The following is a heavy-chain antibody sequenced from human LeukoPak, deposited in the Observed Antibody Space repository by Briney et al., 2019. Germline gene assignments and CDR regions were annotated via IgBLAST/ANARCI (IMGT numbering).Heavy chain of an antibody. CDR3: ARRPYSSSWYPNWFDP. J-gene: IGHJ5*02. Sequence: ASVKVSCKASGYTFTGYYMHWVRQAPGQGLEWMGWINPNSGGTNYAQKFQGRVTMTRDTSISTAYMELSSLRSEDTAVYYCARRPYSSSWYPNWFDPWGQGTLVTVSS. V-gene: IGHV1-2*02. CDR2: INPNSGGT. D-gene: IGHD6-13*01. CDR1: GYTFTGYY.